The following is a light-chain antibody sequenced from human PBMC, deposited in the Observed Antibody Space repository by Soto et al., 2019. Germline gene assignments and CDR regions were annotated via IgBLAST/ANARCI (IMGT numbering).Light chain of an antibody. Sequence: DIQMTQSPSTLSASVGERVTITCRASQSVSNWLAWYQQKPGKAPNLLIYDVSSLESGVPSRFSGSGSGTEFLLTISSLQPDDFATYYCQQYDSYSWTFGQGTKVE. CDR1: QSVSNW. CDR2: DVS. V-gene: IGKV1-5*01. J-gene: IGKJ1*01. CDR3: QQYDSYSWT.